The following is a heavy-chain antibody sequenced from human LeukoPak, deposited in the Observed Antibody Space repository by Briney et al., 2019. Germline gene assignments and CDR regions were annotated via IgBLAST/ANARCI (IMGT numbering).Heavy chain of an antibody. CDR3: ARELTQNYDFWSGLPAVNWFDP. CDR2: ISAYNGNT. CDR1: GYTFTSYG. Sequence: ASVKVSCKASGYTFTSYGISWVRQAPGQGLEWMGWISAYNGNTNYAQKLQGRVTMTTDTSTSTAYMELRSLRSDDTAVYYCARELTQNYDFWSGLPAVNWFDPWGQGTLVTVSS. V-gene: IGHV1-18*01. J-gene: IGHJ5*02. D-gene: IGHD3-3*01.